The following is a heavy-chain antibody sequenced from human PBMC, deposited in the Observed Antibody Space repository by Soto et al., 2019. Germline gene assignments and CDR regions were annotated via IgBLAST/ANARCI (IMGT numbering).Heavy chain of an antibody. CDR1: GGSVSSGSYY. V-gene: IGHV4-61*01. J-gene: IGHJ4*02. D-gene: IGHD3-10*01. CDR2: IYYSGST. CDR3: ARNYYGSGRGIDY. Sequence: SETLSLTCTVSGGSVSSGSYYWSWIRQPPGKGLEWIGYIYYSGSTNYNPSLKSRVTISVDTSKNQFSLKLSSVTAADTAVYYCARNYYGSGRGIDYWGQGTLVTVSS.